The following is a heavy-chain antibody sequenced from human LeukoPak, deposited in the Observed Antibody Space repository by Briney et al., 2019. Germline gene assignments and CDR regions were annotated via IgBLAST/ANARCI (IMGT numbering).Heavy chain of an antibody. J-gene: IGHJ4*02. D-gene: IGHD4-17*01. CDR1: GFTFSSYW. Sequence: GGSLRLSCAASGFTFSSYWMHWVRQAPGKGLVWVSRINSDGSSTSYADSVKSRFTISRDNAKNTLYLQMNSLRAEDTAVYYCARDYGDYYDYFDYWGRGTLVTVSS. CDR2: INSDGSST. CDR3: ARDYGDYYDYFDY. V-gene: IGHV3-74*01.